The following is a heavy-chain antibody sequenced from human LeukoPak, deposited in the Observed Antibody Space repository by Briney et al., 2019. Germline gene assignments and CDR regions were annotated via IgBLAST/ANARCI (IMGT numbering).Heavy chain of an antibody. D-gene: IGHD1-1*01. J-gene: IGHJ5*02. Sequence: SETLSLTCTVSGGSISSYYWSWIRQPPGKGLEWIGYIYYSGSTNYNPSLKSRVTISVDTSKNQFSLKLSSVTAADTAVYYCARHAVEAASRWFDPWGQGTLVTVSS. V-gene: IGHV4-59*01. CDR1: GGSISSYY. CDR2: IYYSGST. CDR3: ARHAVEAASRWFDP.